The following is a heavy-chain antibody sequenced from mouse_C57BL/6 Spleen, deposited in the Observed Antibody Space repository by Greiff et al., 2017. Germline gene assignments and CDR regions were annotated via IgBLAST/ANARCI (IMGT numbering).Heavy chain of an antibody. CDR3: AREPSDYYGSSDDAMDY. V-gene: IGHV3-6*01. Sequence: EVKLVESGPGLVKPSQSLSLTCSVTGYSITSGYYWNWIRQFPGNKLEWMGYISYDGSNNYNPSLKNRISITRDTSKNQFFLKLNSVTTEDTATYYCAREPSDYYGSSDDAMDYWGQGTSVTVSS. J-gene: IGHJ4*01. D-gene: IGHD1-1*01. CDR1: GYSITSGYY. CDR2: ISYDGSN.